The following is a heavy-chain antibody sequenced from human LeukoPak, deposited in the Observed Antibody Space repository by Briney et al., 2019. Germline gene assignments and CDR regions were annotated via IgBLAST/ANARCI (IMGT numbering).Heavy chain of an antibody. D-gene: IGHD2-2*01. CDR2: INNTGTT. V-gene: IGHV4-59*01. CDR3: ARTRRYYMDV. Sequence: GSINNTGTTNYNPSLKSRVTISVDTSKNQFSLKLSSVTAADTAVYYCARTRRYYMDVWGKGTTVTVSS. J-gene: IGHJ6*03.